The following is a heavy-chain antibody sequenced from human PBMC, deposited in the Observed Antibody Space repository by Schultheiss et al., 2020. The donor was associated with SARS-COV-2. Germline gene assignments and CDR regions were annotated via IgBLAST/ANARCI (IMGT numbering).Heavy chain of an antibody. V-gene: IGHV4-59*01. J-gene: IGHJ5*02. CDR3: ARGQGEATPSNWFDP. CDR1: GGSISSYY. D-gene: IGHD5-12*01. CDR2: IYYSGST. Sequence: SQTLSLTCTVSGGSISSYYWSWIRQPPGKGLEWIGYIYYSGSTNYNPSLKSRVTISVDTSKNQFSLKLSSVTAADTAVYYCARGQGEATPSNWFDPWGQGTLVTVS.